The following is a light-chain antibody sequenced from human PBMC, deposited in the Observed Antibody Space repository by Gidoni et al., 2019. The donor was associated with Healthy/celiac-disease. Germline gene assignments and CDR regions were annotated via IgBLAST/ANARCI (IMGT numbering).Light chain of an antibody. CDR2: WAS. V-gene: IGKV4-1*01. Sequence: DIVMTQSPDSLAVSLGERATINCNSSQSVLYSSNNKNYLAWYQQKPGQPPKLLLYWASTRESGVPDRFSGSGSGTDFTLTISSLQAEDVAVYYCQQYYSTPDTFGQGTKLEIK. J-gene: IGKJ2*01. CDR3: QQYYSTPDT. CDR1: QSVLYSSNNKNY.